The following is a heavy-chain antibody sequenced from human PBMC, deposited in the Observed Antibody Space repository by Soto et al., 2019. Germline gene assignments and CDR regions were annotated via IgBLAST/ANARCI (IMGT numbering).Heavy chain of an antibody. V-gene: IGHV4-59*01. CDR3: ARCPSSYYYYYMDV. CDR2: IYYSGST. CDR1: GGSISSYY. Sequence: PSETLSLTCTVSGGSISSYYWSWIRQPPGKGLEWIGYIYYSGSTNYNPSLKSRVTISVDTSKNQFSLKLSSVTAADTAVYYCARCPSSYYYYYMDVWGKGTTVTVS. D-gene: IGHD3-10*01. J-gene: IGHJ6*03.